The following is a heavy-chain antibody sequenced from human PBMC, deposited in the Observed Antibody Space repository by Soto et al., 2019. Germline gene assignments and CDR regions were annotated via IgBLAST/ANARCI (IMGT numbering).Heavy chain of an antibody. CDR3: ARGRLVAGTVDY. CDR1: GYTFTSYD. CDR2: MNPSTGST. V-gene: IGHV1-8*01. Sequence: QVQLVQSGAEVKKPGASVKVSCKASGYTFTSYDIKWVRQATGQGLEWMGWMNPSTGSTGSAQKFQGRVTMISNTSISTAYLELSRLTSEDTAVYYCARGRLVAGTVDYWGQGTLVTVSS. D-gene: IGHD1-7*01. J-gene: IGHJ4*02.